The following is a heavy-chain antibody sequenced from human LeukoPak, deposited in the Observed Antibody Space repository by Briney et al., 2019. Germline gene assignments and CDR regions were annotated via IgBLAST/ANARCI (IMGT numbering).Heavy chain of an antibody. V-gene: IGHV4-4*07. Sequence: NPSETLSLTCTVSSGSISSYCWSWIRQPAGKGLEWVGGICASGSTNYNPSPRRRVTISVDKTNNQLSLNLSSVTAADTAFYYCARGPFQAAGAFDYWGQGTLVTVSS. CDR3: ARGPFQAAGAFDY. CDR2: ICASGST. D-gene: IGHD6-13*01. CDR1: SGSISSYC. J-gene: IGHJ4*02.